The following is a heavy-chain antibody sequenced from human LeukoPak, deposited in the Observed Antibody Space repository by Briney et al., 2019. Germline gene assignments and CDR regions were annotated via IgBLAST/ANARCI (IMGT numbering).Heavy chain of an antibody. Sequence: KPGGSLRLSCAASGFTFSSYSMNWVRQAPGKGLEWVSSISSSSSYIYYADSVKGRFTISRDNAKNSLYLQMNSLRAEDTAVYYCARDLGGDYDFWSGYYTTAPFDYWGQGTLVTVSS. J-gene: IGHJ4*02. D-gene: IGHD3-3*01. CDR2: ISSSSSYI. CDR1: GFTFSSYS. V-gene: IGHV3-21*01. CDR3: ARDLGGDYDFWSGYYTTAPFDY.